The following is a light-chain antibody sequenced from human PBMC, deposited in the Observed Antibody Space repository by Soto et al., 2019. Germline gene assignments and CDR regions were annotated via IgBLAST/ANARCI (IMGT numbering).Light chain of an antibody. J-gene: IGKJ5*01. CDR2: DTS. Sequence: ELVLTQSPATLSLSPGERATLSCRASQFLSSYLAWYQQKPGQPPRILIYDTSNRAAGVPARFSGSRSGTDCNLTISSREPEDFAVYFCHQRNKFGQGTRLEIK. V-gene: IGKV3-11*01. CDR3: HQRNK. CDR1: QFLSSY.